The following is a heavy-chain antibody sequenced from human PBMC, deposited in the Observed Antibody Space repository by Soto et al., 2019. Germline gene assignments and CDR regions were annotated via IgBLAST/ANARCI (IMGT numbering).Heavy chain of an antibody. CDR1: GFTFSSYA. V-gene: IGHV3-23*01. J-gene: IGHJ6*02. Sequence: PGGSLRLSCAASGFTFSSYAMSWVRQAPGKGLEWVSAISGGGGSTYYADSVKGRFTISRDNSKNTLYLQMNSLRAEDTAVYYCAKMGRDSSGYYSSFYYGMDVWGQGTTVTVSS. CDR3: AKMGRDSSGYYSSFYYGMDV. D-gene: IGHD3-22*01. CDR2: ISGGGGST.